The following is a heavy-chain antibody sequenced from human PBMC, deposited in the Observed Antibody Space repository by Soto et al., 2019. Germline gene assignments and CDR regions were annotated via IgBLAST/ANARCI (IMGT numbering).Heavy chain of an antibody. V-gene: IGHV3-30*18. CDR3: AKDHNPGIAVAPIDY. D-gene: IGHD6-19*01. J-gene: IGHJ4*02. CDR1: GFTFSSYG. Sequence: GGSLRLSCAASGFTFSSYGMHWVRQAPGKGLEWVAVISYDGSNKYYADSVKGRFTISRDNSKNTLYLQMNSLRAEDTAVYYCAKDHNPGIAVAPIDYWGQGTLVTVSS. CDR2: ISYDGSNK.